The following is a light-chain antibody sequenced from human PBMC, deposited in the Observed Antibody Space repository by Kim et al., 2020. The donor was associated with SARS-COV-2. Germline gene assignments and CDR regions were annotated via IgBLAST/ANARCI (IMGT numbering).Light chain of an antibody. J-gene: IGKJ2*01. Sequence: LSPGERATLSCRASQSVSSIYLAWYQQKPGQAPRLLLYGASSRAIGIPDRFSGSGSGTDFTLTISRLEPEDFAVYYCQQYDSSPVTFGQGTKLEI. CDR3: QQYDSSPVT. CDR1: QSVSSIY. V-gene: IGKV3-20*01. CDR2: GAS.